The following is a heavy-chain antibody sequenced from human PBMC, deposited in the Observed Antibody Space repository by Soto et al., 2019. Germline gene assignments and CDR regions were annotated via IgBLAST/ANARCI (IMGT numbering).Heavy chain of an antibody. CDR1: GFTVSSNY. CDR3: ARAKAVTIETGFDY. V-gene: IGHV3-53*02. D-gene: IGHD4-17*01. Sequence: EVQLVETGGGLIQPGGSLRLSCAASGFTVSSNYMSWVRQAPGKGLEWVSVIYSGGSTYYADSVKGRFTISRDNYKNTLYLQMNSLRAEDTAVYYCARAKAVTIETGFDYWGQGTLVTVSS. CDR2: IYSGGST. J-gene: IGHJ4*02.